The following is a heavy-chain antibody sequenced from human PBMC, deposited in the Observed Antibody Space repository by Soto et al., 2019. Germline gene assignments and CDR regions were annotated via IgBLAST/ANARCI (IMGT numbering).Heavy chain of an antibody. V-gene: IGHV3-7*03. CDR1: GFTFSSYW. CDR2: IKQDGSEK. CDR3: ARDSPGSYPNNYYYYGMDV. D-gene: IGHD3-10*01. J-gene: IGHJ6*02. Sequence: RLSCAASGFTFSSYWMSWVRQAPGKGLEWVANIKQDGSEKYYVDSVKGRFTISRDNAKNSLYLQMNSPRAEDTAVYYCARDSPGSYPNNYYYYGMDVWGQGTTVTVSS.